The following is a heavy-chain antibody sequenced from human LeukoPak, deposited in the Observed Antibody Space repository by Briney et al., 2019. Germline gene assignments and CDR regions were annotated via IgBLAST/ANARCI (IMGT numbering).Heavy chain of an antibody. J-gene: IGHJ3*02. D-gene: IGHD6-19*01. V-gene: IGHV3-23*01. CDR3: ARDQAVAGTGDDAFDI. Sequence: GGSLRLSCAASGFSFSSYGMSWVRQAPGKGLEWVSGVSGSGGNTYYADSVKGRFTISRDNSKNTLYLQMNSLRVEDTAVYYCARDQAVAGTGDDAFDIWGQGTMVTVSS. CDR1: GFSFSSYG. CDR2: VSGSGGNT.